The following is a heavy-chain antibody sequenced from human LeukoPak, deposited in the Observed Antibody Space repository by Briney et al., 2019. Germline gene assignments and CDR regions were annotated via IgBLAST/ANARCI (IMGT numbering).Heavy chain of an antibody. CDR1: GGSFSGYY. D-gene: IGHD3-3*01. Sequence: PSETLSLTCAVYGGSFSGYYWSWIRQPPGKGLEWIGEINHSGSTNYNPSLKSRVTISVDTSKNQVSLKLSSVTAADTAVYYCARGLSSYYDFWSGHNWFDPWGQGTLVTVSS. CDR3: ARGLSSYYDFWSGHNWFDP. CDR2: INHSGST. J-gene: IGHJ5*02. V-gene: IGHV4-34*01.